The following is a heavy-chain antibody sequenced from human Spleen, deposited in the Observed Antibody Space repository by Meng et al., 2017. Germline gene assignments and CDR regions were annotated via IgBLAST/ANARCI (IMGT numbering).Heavy chain of an antibody. CDR2: IIPAFGTT. D-gene: IGHD6-13*01. J-gene: IGHJ6*02. V-gene: IGHV1-69*13. Sequence: SVNVSCKASGGTFNSCRISWVRQAPGQGLEWMGGIIPAFGTTNYAQKFQGRVTITADESTSTAYMELSSLRPEDTAIYYCARYRDSSGWFTQYGLDVWGQGTTVTVSS. CDR3: ARYRDSSGWFTQYGLDV. CDR1: GGTFNSCR.